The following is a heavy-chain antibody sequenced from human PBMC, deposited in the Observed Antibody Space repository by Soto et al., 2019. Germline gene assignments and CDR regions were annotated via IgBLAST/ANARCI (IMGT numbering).Heavy chain of an antibody. Sequence: VGSVRLSCAGSGFTFSSYSMSWFLQAPWKGLERVSGFRTGGDDGTTYYADCVKGRFTTSRENSMNTLFLTMNSLSAEDTAIYYCAKKVNSGPGSQSFDYWGQGTVVTVSS. J-gene: IGHJ4*02. V-gene: IGHV3-23*01. CDR2: FRTGGDDGTT. CDR3: AKKVNSGPGSQSFDY. D-gene: IGHD3-10*01. CDR1: GFTFSSYS.